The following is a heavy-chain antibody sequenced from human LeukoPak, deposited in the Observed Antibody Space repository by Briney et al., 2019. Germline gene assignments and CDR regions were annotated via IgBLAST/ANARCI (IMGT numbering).Heavy chain of an antibody. J-gene: IGHJ4*02. Sequence: ASVKVSCKASGYTFTGYYMHWVRQAPGQGLEWMGWINPNSGGTNYAQKFQGRVTMTRDTSISTAYMELSRLRSDDTAVYYCARGRYYDSSGYYPFDYWGQGTLVTVSS. D-gene: IGHD3-22*01. CDR2: INPNSGGT. CDR3: ARGRYYDSSGYYPFDY. V-gene: IGHV1-2*02. CDR1: GYTFTGYY.